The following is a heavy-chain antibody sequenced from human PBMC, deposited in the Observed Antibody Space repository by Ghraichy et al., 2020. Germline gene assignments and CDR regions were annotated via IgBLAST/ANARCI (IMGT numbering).Heavy chain of an antibody. J-gene: IGHJ4*02. CDR2: IIPILGTA. CDR3: ARGGYYGSGSYYGRAYFDY. V-gene: IGHV1-69*13. Sequence: SVKVSCKASGGTFSSYAIGWVRQAPGQGLEWMGGIIPILGTAHYAQKFQGRVTFSADESTTTAYMELSSLRSEDTAGYYCARGGYYGSGSYYGRAYFDYWGQGTLVTVSS. D-gene: IGHD3-10*01. CDR1: GGTFSSYA.